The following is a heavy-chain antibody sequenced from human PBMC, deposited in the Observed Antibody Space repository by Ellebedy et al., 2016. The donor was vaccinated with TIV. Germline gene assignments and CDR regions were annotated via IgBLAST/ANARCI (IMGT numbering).Heavy chain of an antibody. CDR1: GYTFTGQY. Sequence: ASVKVSXXASGYTFTGQYMHWVRQAPGQGLEWMGWISVNNGNTKYAQKVQGRVTMTTDTSTTTAYMELRSLRSDDTAVYYCARGPGGMDVWGQGTTVTVSS. CDR2: ISVNNGNT. V-gene: IGHV1-18*01. J-gene: IGHJ6*02. CDR3: ARGPGGMDV.